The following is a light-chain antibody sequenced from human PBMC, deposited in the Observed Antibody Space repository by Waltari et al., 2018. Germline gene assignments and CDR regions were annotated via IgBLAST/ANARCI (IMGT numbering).Light chain of an antibody. CDR2: KAS. V-gene: IGKV1-5*03. CDR3: LQYHSYSK. Sequence: DIQMTHAPSTLSASVGTRVTITCRASETVLTWLAWDQQKPGKAPKLMIYKASSLESGVPSRFSGSASGTEFTLTISSLQPDDSATYYCLQYHSYSKFGQGTKLEIK. J-gene: IGKJ2*01. CDR1: ETVLTW.